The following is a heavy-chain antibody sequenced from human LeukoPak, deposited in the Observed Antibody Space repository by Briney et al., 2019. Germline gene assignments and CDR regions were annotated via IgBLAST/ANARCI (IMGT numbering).Heavy chain of an antibody. D-gene: IGHD6-6*01. CDR3: ARRSELKGSSSSPYFDY. V-gene: IGHV4-34*01. CDR2: ISHNENT. J-gene: IGHJ4*02. Sequence: SETLSLTCAVYGGSFSGYYWNWIRQPPGKGLGWIGEISHNENTNYSPSLKSRLTISIDTSKNQFSLKLSSVTAADTAVYYCARRSELKGSSSSPYFDYWGQGTLVTVSS. CDR1: GGSFSGYY.